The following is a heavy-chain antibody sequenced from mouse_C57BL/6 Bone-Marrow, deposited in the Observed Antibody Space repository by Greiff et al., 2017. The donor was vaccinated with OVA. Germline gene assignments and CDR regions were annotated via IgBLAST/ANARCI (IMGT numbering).Heavy chain of an antibody. V-gene: IGHV1-85*01. CDR1: GYTFTSYD. Sequence: QVQLQQSGPELVKPGASVKLSCKASGYTFTSYDINWVKQRPGQGLEWIGWLYPRDGSTKYNEKVKGKATLTVDTSSSTAYMELHSLTSEDSAVYFCARSDGYSTWFAYWGQGTLVTVSA. CDR3: ARSDGYSTWFAY. CDR2: LYPRDGST. D-gene: IGHD2-3*01. J-gene: IGHJ3*01.